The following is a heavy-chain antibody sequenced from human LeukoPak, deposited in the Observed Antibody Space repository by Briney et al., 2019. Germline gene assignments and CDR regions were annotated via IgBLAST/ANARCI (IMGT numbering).Heavy chain of an antibody. CDR1: GGSFNNYY. V-gene: IGHV4-4*07. Sequence: SETLSLTCTVSGGSFNNYYWNWVRQPAGKGGEWIGPFYSNASSDYHPSLTSPLTMSVHTSNNHFSLNLTSVTAADSAVYYCARARGRLLLIHSWGEGTLVTVSS. CDR2: FYSNASS. J-gene: IGHJ4*02. D-gene: IGHD2-15*01. CDR3: ARARGRLLLIHS.